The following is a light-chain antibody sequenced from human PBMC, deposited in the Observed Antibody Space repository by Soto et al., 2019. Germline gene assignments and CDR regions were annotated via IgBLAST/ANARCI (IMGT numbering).Light chain of an antibody. CDR3: QSYDRSLSARYV. CDR1: SSNIGAGYD. V-gene: IGLV1-40*01. Sequence: QSVLTQPPSVSGAPGQRVTTSCTGSSSNIGAGYDVHWYQQLPGTAPKVLIYGNNNRPSGVPDRFSGSKSGTSASLAISGLLAEDEADYYCQSYDRSLSARYVFGTGTKLTVL. CDR2: GNN. J-gene: IGLJ1*01.